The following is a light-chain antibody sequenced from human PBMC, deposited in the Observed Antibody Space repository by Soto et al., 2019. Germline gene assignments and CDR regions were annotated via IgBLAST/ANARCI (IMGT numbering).Light chain of an antibody. J-gene: IGKJ2*02. CDR2: DVS. V-gene: IGKV1-5*01. CDR3: QQYSTLST. CDR1: QTISSW. Sequence: DILMTQSPATLSVSVGDRVTITCRASQTISSWLAWYQQKPGKAPKLLIYDVSTLASGVPSRFSGSGSGTDITLTSSILPADDLASYCQQQYSTLSTFGQGTKLEI.